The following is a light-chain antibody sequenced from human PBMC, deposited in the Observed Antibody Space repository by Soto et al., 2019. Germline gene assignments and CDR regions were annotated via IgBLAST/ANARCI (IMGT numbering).Light chain of an antibody. J-gene: IGLJ2*01. Sequence: QSVLTQPPSASGTPGQRVTISSSGSSSNIGSNTVNWYQLLPGTAPKLLIYTDNQRPSGVPDRFSGSKSGTSASLAISGLQSEDEADYYCAAWDDSLNGRVVLGGGTKLTVL. CDR3: AAWDDSLNGRVV. CDR1: SSNIGSNT. V-gene: IGLV1-44*01. CDR2: TDN.